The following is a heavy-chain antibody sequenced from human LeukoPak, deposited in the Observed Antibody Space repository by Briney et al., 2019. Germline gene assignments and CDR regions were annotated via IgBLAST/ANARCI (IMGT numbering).Heavy chain of an antibody. CDR2: IIPIFGTA. CDR3: ARGGIVGAPGAYFDY. J-gene: IGHJ4*02. V-gene: IGHV1-69*13. CDR1: GGTFSSYA. Sequence: ASVKVSCKASGGTFSSYAISWVRLAPGQGLEWMGGIIPIFGTANYAQKFQGRVTITADESTSTAYMELSSLRSEDTAVYYCARGGIVGAPGAYFDYWGQGTLVTVSS. D-gene: IGHD1-26*01.